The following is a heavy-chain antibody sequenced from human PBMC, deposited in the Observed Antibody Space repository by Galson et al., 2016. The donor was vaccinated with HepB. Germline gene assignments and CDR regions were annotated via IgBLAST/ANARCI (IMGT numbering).Heavy chain of an antibody. J-gene: IGHJ5*01. Sequence: SETLSLTCGVSGASFSGYFWSWVRQPPGKGLEWIGEVNYSGDTNYTPSLKSRVTMSVDTSRNQFSLNLTSVTAADTAVYYCSRARIHLRLATAPTSPRLKFDAWGHGIQVTVSS. CDR3: SRARIHLRLATAPTSPRLKFDA. V-gene: IGHV4-34*01. CDR2: VNYSGDT. D-gene: IGHD3-3*01. CDR1: GASFSGYF.